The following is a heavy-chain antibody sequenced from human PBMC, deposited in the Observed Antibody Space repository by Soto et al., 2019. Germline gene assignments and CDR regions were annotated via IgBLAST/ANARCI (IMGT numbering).Heavy chain of an antibody. D-gene: IGHD3-10*01. CDR2: ISYDGSNK. V-gene: IGHV3-30*18. Sequence: QVQLVESGGGVVQPGRSLRLSCAASGFTFSRYGMHWVRQAPGKGLEWVAVISYDGSNKYYADSVKGRFTISRDNSKNPLYLQMNSLRAEHTAVYYCAKDRREGLWTRGDGMDVWGQGTTVTVSS. J-gene: IGHJ6*02. CDR3: AKDRREGLWTRGDGMDV. CDR1: GFTFSRYG.